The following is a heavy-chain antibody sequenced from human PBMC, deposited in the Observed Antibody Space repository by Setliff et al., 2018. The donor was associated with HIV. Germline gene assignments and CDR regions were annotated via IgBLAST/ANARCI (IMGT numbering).Heavy chain of an antibody. Sequence: PGESLKISCKGSGYSFTSYWIGWVRQMPGKGLEWMGIIYPGDSDTRYSPSFQGQVTISADKSISTAYLQWSSLKASDSAIYYCAANIYTTSWADGFDIWGQGTAVTVSS. V-gene: IGHV5-51*01. J-gene: IGHJ3*02. D-gene: IGHD2-2*01. CDR3: AANIYTTSWADGFDI. CDR2: IYPGDSDT. CDR1: GYSFTSYW.